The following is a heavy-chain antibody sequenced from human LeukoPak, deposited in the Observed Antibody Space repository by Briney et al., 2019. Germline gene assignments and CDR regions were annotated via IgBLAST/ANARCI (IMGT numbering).Heavy chain of an antibody. Sequence: GSLGLSCAASGFTFSSYGMHWVRQAPGKGLEWVAVISYDGSNKYYADSVKGRFTISRDNSKNTLYLQMNSLRAEDTAVYYCAKDQDYDSSGYYLDYYGMDVWGQGTTVTVSS. J-gene: IGHJ6*02. V-gene: IGHV3-30*18. CDR1: GFTFSSYG. D-gene: IGHD3-22*01. CDR3: AKDQDYDSSGYYLDYYGMDV. CDR2: ISYDGSNK.